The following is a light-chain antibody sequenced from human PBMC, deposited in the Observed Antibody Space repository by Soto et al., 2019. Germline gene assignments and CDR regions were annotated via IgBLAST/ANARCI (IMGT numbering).Light chain of an antibody. Sequence: QMTQSPSTLSASVGDRVTITCRASQSISGWLAWYQQRPGKAPKLLIYDDSSLESGVPSRFSGSGSGTEFTLTIDGLQPDDFATYYCQQYSGYSLFTFGPGTKVDIK. CDR3: QQYSGYSLFT. CDR1: QSISGW. J-gene: IGKJ3*01. CDR2: DDS. V-gene: IGKV1-5*01.